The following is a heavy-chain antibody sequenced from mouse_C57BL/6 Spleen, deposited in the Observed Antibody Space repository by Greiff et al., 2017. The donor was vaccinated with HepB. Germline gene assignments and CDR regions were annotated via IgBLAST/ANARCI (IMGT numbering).Heavy chain of an antibody. V-gene: IGHV1-80*01. CDR2: IYPGDGDT. J-gene: IGHJ1*03. CDR3: ARHSTTVVATRYFDV. CDR1: GYAFSSYW. D-gene: IGHD1-1*01. Sequence: QVQLQQSGAELVKPGASVKISCKASGYAFSSYWMNWVKQRPGKGLEWIGQIYPGDGDTNYNGKFKGKATLTADKSSSTAYMQLSSLTSEDSAVYCCARHSTTVVATRYFDVWGTGTTVTVSS.